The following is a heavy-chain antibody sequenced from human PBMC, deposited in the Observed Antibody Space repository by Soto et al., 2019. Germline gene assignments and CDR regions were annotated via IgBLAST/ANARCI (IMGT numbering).Heavy chain of an antibody. D-gene: IGHD2-15*01. CDR2: ISGSGGST. CDR1: GFTFSSYA. V-gene: IGHV3-23*01. CDR3: AKDIVVVVAAADY. Sequence: GRSLRLSCAASGFTFSSYAMSWVRQAPGKGLEWVSAISGSGGSTYYADSVKGRFTISRDNSKNTLYLQMNSLRAEDTAVYYCAKDIVVVVAAADYWGQGTLVTVSS. J-gene: IGHJ4*02.